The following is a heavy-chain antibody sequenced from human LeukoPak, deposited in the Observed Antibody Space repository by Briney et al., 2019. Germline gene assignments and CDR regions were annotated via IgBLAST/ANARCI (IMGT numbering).Heavy chain of an antibody. CDR1: GFTFSSYA. D-gene: IGHD5-18*01. CDR3: AKGSDTDGRNWLLYYFDS. V-gene: IGHV3-23*01. CDR2: ISGSGVGT. J-gene: IGHJ4*02. Sequence: GGSLRLSCAASGFTFSSYAMNWVRQAPGKGLQWVSGISGSGVGTYYADSVKGRFTISRDNSKNTLYMQMNSLRAEDTAIYYCAKGSDTDGRNWLLYYFDSWGLGTLVTVST.